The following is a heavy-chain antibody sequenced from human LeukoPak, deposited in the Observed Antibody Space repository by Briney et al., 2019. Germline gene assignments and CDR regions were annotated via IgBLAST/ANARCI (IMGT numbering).Heavy chain of an antibody. Sequence: GGSLRLSCAASGFTFSSYAMHWVRQAPGKGLEWVAVISYDGSDKYYADSVKGRFTISRDNSKNTLYLQMNSLRAEDTAVYYCARDEYSSSQDDYYYGMDVWGQGTTVTVSS. CDR1: GFTFSSYA. D-gene: IGHD6-6*01. V-gene: IGHV3-30-3*01. J-gene: IGHJ6*02. CDR3: ARDEYSSSQDDYYYGMDV. CDR2: ISYDGSDK.